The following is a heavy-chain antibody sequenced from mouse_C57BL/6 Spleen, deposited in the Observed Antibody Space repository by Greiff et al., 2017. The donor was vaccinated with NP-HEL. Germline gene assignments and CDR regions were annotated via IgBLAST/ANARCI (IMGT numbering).Heavy chain of an antibody. J-gene: IGHJ1*03. V-gene: IGHV1-15*01. CDR3: TRGDYRYYFDV. Sequence: VQLQQSGAELVRPGASVTLSCKASGYTFTDYEMHWVKQTPVHGLEWIGAIDPETGGTAYNQKFKGKAILTADKSSSTAYMELRSLPSEDSAVYYCTRGDYRYYFDVWGTGTTVTVSS. CDR2: IDPETGGT. CDR1: GYTFTDYE. D-gene: IGHD2-12*01.